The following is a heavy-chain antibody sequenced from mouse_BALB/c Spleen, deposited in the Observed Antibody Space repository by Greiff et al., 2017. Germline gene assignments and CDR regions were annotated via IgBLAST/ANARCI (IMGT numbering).Heavy chain of an antibody. Sequence: VQLQQSGPELVKPGASVKISCKASGYSFTGYYMHWVKQSHVKSLEWIGRINPYNGATSYNQNFKDKASLTVDKSSSTAYMELHSLTSEDSAVYYCARGDYYGSSYYAMDYWGQGTSVTVSS. CDR2: INPYNGAT. CDR1: GYSFTGYY. CDR3: ARGDYYGSSYYAMDY. J-gene: IGHJ4*01. V-gene: IGHV1-31*01. D-gene: IGHD1-1*01.